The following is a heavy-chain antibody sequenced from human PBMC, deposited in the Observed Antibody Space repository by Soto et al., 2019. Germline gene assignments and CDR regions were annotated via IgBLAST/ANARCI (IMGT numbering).Heavy chain of an antibody. D-gene: IGHD6-6*01. CDR3: APGPYSSSSPHYYYGMDV. V-gene: IGHV3-23*01. CDR2: ISADGATT. CDR1: GGKFTSYA. Sequence: GGSLRLSCVASGGKFTSYAMTWVRQAPGKGLEWLATISADGATTFYADSLKGRLIISRDNSKNPLYLQMNSLRAEDTAVYYCAPGPYSSSSPHYYYGMDVWGQGITVTVSS. J-gene: IGHJ6*02.